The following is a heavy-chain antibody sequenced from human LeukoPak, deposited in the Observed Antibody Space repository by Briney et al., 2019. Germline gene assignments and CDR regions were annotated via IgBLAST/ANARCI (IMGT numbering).Heavy chain of an antibody. CDR1: GGSLSSSSYY. CDR3: ARDLGYGDYPNWFDP. CDR2: IYYSGST. V-gene: IGHV4-39*07. J-gene: IGHJ5*02. D-gene: IGHD4-17*01. Sequence: PSETLSLTCTVSGGSLSSSSYYWGWIRHPPGKGLEWIGSIYYSGSTYYTPSLKSPATISVDTSKNQFSLTLSSVTAADTAVYYCARDLGYGDYPNWFDPWGQGTLVTVSS.